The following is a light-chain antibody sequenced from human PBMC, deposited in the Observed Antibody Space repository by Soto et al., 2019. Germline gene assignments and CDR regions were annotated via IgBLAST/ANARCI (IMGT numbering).Light chain of an antibody. CDR3: SSYAGSNNVV. J-gene: IGLJ2*01. CDR1: SSDVGGYNY. CDR2: EVS. Sequence: QSALTLPPSASGSPGQSVTISCTGTSSDVGGYNYVSWYQQHAGKAPKLMIYEVSKRPSGVPDRFSGSKSGNTASLTVSGLQAEDEADYYCSSYAGSNNVVFGGGTKLTVL. V-gene: IGLV2-8*01.